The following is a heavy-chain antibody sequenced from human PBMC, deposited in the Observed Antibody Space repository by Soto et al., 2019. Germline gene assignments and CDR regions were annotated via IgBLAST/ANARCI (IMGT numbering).Heavy chain of an antibody. CDR1: GGSISSSSYY. V-gene: IGHV4-39*07. CDR2: IYYSGST. D-gene: IGHD2-15*01. J-gene: IGHJ3*02. CDR3: ARVDGCSGGSCRSAFDI. Sequence: PSETLSLTCTVSGGSISSSSYYWGWIRQPPGKGLEWIGSIYYSGSTYYNPSLKSRVTISVDTSKNQFSLKLSSVTAADTAVYYCARVDGCSGGSCRSAFDIWGQGTMVTVSS.